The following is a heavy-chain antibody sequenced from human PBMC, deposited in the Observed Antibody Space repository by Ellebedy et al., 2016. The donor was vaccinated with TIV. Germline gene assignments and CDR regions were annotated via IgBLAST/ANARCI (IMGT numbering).Heavy chain of an antibody. CDR3: ARNQGSGTFGNWFDP. V-gene: IGHV1-69*10. CDR1: GGTFSSYA. Sequence: AASVKVSCKASGGTFSSYAISWVRQAPGQGLEWMGGIVPILGIVKYAQKFQGRVTITADQSTNTAYMELGSLRSEDTAVDYCARNQGSGTFGNWFDPWGQGTLVTVSS. D-gene: IGHD3-10*01. CDR2: IVPILGIV. J-gene: IGHJ5*02.